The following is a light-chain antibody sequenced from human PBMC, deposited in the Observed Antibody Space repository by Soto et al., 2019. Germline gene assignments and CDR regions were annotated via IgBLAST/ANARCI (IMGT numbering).Light chain of an antibody. CDR2: EVS. CDR3: SSNAGSNNLV. CDR1: SSDVGDYNY. Sequence: QSALTQPPSASGTPGQSVTIPCTGTSSDVGDYNYVSWYQQHPGKAPKLMTYEVSRRPSGVPDRFSGSKSGNTASLTVSGLQAEDEADYYCSSNAGSNNLVFGGGTKVTVL. V-gene: IGLV2-8*01. J-gene: IGLJ2*01.